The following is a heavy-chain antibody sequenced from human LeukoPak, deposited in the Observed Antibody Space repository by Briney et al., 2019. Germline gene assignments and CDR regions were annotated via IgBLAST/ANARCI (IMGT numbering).Heavy chain of an antibody. V-gene: IGHV4-59*01. CDR1: GGSISSYY. D-gene: IGHD3-10*01. Sequence: SETLSLTCTVSGGSISSYYWSWIRQPPGKGPEWIGCICYSGYTNYKSSLKSRVTISVDTSKNQFSLKLSSVTAADTAVYYCARTTMVRGTYYMDVWGKGTTVTVSS. CDR3: ARTTMVRGTYYMDV. CDR2: ICYSGYT. J-gene: IGHJ6*03.